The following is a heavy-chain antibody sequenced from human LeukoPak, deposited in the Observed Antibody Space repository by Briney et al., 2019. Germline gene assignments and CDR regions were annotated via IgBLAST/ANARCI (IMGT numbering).Heavy chain of an antibody. CDR1: GFTFSSYS. J-gene: IGHJ4*02. CDR3: ARDYFGSGSSPFGF. CDR2: ISSSSSYI. Sequence: PGGSLRLSCAASGFTFSSYSMNWVRQAPGKGLEWVSSISSSSSYIYYADSVKGRFTISRDNAKNSLYLQMNSLRAEDTAVYYCARDYFGSGSSPFGFWGQGTLVTVSS. V-gene: IGHV3-21*04. D-gene: IGHD3-10*01.